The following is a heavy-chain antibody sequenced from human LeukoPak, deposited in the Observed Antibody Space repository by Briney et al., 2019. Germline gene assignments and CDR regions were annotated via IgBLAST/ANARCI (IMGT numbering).Heavy chain of an antibody. CDR3: ARDRMGAIMYFDV. CDR1: GFTVSSNS. CDR2: ITGSGGRT. Sequence: GGSLRLSCTVSGFTVSSNSMSWVRQAPGKGLEWVSAITGSGGRTYYADSVKGRFTISRDNSRDRLYLETNSLRAEDTAVYYCARDRMGAIMYFDVWGRGTLVTVSS. D-gene: IGHD3-10*01. J-gene: IGHJ2*01. V-gene: IGHV3-23*01.